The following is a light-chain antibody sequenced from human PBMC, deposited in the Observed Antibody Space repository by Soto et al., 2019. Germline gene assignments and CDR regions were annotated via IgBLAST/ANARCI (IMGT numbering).Light chain of an antibody. J-gene: IGLJ1*01. Sequence: SYELTQPPSVSVAPGQTARITCGGNNIGSKSVHWYQQKPGQAPVLVVYDDIDRPSGIPERFSGSNSGNTATLTISRVEAGDEADYYCQVWDSSSDHLYVFGTGTKVTVL. CDR1: NIGSKS. CDR2: DDI. CDR3: QVWDSSSDHLYV. V-gene: IGLV3-21*02.